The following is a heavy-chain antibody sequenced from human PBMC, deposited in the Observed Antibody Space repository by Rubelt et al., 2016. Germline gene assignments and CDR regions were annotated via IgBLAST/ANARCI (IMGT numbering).Heavy chain of an antibody. D-gene: IGHD1-26*01. J-gene: IGHJ4*02. CDR1: GGTFSSYA. CDR3: ARDYGGSYGFDY. Sequence: QVQLVQSGAEVKKPGSSVKVSCKASGGTFSSYAISWVRQAPGQGLEWMGWISAYNGNTNYAQQLQGRVTMTTETSTSTAYMGLRSLGSDDTAGYYCARDYGGSYGFDYWGQGTLVTVSS. CDR2: ISAYNGNT. V-gene: IGHV1-18*01.